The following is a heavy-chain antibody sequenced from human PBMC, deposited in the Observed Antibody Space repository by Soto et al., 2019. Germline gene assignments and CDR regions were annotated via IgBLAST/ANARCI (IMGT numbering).Heavy chain of an antibody. Sequence: GGSLRLSCAASGLAFSDAWMNWVRQAPGKGLEWVGRIKSQTHGGTTDYAASVQGRFIISRDDSKETLYLQMNGLKTEDTALYYCTTYVVTMTGDVPELIDYWGPGSLVTVSS. V-gene: IGHV3-15*01. CDR3: TTYVVTMTGDVPELIDY. D-gene: IGHD1-7*01. CDR2: IKSQTHGGTT. J-gene: IGHJ4*02. CDR1: GLAFSDAW.